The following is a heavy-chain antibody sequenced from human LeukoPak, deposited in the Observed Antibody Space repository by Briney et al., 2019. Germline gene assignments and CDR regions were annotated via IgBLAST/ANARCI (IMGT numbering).Heavy chain of an antibody. Sequence: PGGSLRLSCAASGFIFTDYWLHWVRQAPGQGPQWVSRINHDGTSANYADSVRGRFTVSRDNAQNTLYLQMNSLRADDTAVYYCARVFDAGDFWSGYSFGFWGRGTLVTVSS. CDR3: ARVFDAGDFWSGYSFGF. CDR1: GFIFTDYW. J-gene: IGHJ4*02. D-gene: IGHD3-3*01. CDR2: INHDGTSA. V-gene: IGHV3-74*01.